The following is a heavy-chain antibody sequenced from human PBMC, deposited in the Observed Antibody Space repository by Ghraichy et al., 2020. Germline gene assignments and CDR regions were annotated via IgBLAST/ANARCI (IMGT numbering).Heavy chain of an antibody. CDR3: AKRARYGPVDS. J-gene: IGHJ4*02. Sequence: GGSLRLSCVASGFVFKSFTVYWVRQPPGKGLEWVSGISGTGGTTYYADSLKGRFTVSKDNSLNTLYLKVDDLRDEDTAVYYCAKRARYGPVDSWGQGTQVIVSS. CDR2: ISGTGGTT. D-gene: IGHD5-18*01. V-gene: IGHV3-23*01. CDR1: GFVFKSFT.